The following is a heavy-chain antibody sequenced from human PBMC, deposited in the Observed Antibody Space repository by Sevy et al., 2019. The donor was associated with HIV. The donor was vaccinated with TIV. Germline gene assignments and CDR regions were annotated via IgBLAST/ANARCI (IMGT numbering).Heavy chain of an antibody. J-gene: IGHJ6*03. Sequence: SETLSLTCTVSGGSISSGGYYWSWIRQHPGKGLEWIGYIYYSGSTYYNPSLKSRVTISVDTFKNQFSLKLSSVTAADTAVYYCSRVSSLIVVVPAAIEDYYYYMDVWGKRTTVTVSS. CDR3: SRVSSLIVVVPAAIEDYYYYMDV. V-gene: IGHV4-31*03. CDR1: GGSISSGGYY. D-gene: IGHD2-2*01. CDR2: IYYSGST.